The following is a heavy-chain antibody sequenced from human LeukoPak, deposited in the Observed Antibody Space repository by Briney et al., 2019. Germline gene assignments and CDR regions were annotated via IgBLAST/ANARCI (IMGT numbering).Heavy chain of an antibody. Sequence: ASVKVSCKASGGTFSSYAISWVRQAPGQGLEWMGRIIPILGIANYAQKFQGRVTITADKSTSTAYMELSSLRSEDTAVYYCASRLRRDGYNNDYWGQGTLVTVSS. V-gene: IGHV1-69*04. CDR3: ASRLRRDGYNNDY. CDR1: GGTFSSYA. D-gene: IGHD5-24*01. J-gene: IGHJ4*02. CDR2: IIPILGIA.